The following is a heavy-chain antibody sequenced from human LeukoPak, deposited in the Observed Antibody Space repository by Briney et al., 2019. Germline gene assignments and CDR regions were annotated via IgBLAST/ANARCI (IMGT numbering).Heavy chain of an antibody. V-gene: IGHV3-23*01. D-gene: IGHD6-13*01. CDR2: ISGSGGST. J-gene: IGHJ4*02. CDR3: AKAVLSSSWYWYFDY. CDR1: GFTFSSYA. Sequence: GGSLRLSCAASGFTFSSYAMSWVRQAPGKGLEWVSAISGSGGSTYYADSVKGRFTISRDNSKNTLYLQMNSLRAEDTAVYYCAKAVLSSSWYWYFDYWGQGTLVTVSS.